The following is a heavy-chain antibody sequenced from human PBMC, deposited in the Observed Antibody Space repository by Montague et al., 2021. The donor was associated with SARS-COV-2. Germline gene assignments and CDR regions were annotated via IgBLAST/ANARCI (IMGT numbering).Heavy chain of an antibody. D-gene: IGHD3-9*01. J-gene: IGHJ4*02. CDR3: ARGGRYFDWLLLPY. CDR1: GFNFTHYA. Sequence: YRSLSWAASGFNFTHYAMYWVRQAPGKGLDWVATISYDGTKTYYTDSVKGRFTISRDNSKDTLHLQLSSLRLDDTAIYYCARGGRYFDWLLLPYWGQGALVTVSS. V-gene: IGHV3-30*04. CDR2: ISYDGTKT.